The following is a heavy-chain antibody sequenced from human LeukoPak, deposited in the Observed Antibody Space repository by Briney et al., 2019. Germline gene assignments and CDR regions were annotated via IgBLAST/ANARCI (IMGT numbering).Heavy chain of an antibody. CDR1: GFTVSSNY. J-gene: IGHJ4*02. Sequence: GGSLRLSCAASGFTVSSNYMSWVRQAPGKGLEWVSVIYSGGSTYYADSVKGRFTISRGNSKNTLYLQMNSLRAEDTAVYYCASSALGADPFDYWGQGTLVTVSS. D-gene: IGHD3-10*01. CDR3: ASSALGADPFDY. V-gene: IGHV3-53*01. CDR2: IYSGGST.